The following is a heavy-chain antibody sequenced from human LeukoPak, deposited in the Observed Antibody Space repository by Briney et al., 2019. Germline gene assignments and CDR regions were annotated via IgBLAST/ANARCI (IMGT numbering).Heavy chain of an antibody. CDR1: GGSLSSNY. CDR2: IYYSGST. CDR3: ARVRAKMTTFGFVTTHFDL. D-gene: IGHD3-3*01. V-gene: IGHV4-39*07. Sequence: SETLSLTCPVSGGSLSSNYWAWIRQPPGRGREWIGNIYYSGSTYYNPSLKSRVTISVDTSKNQFSLNLTSVTAADTAVYYCARVRAKMTTFGFVTTHFDLWGQGILVTVSS. J-gene: IGHJ4*02.